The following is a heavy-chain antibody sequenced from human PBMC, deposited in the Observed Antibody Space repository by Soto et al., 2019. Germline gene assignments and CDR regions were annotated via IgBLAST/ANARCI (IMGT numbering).Heavy chain of an antibody. D-gene: IGHD2-2*01. CDR2: MNPNSGNT. V-gene: IGHV1-8*02. CDR1: QYTFSNYD. CDR3: VRMASSGTLNWFDP. J-gene: IGHJ5*02. Sequence: GASVKVSCKASQYTFSNYDISWVRQATGQGLEWMGWMNPNSGNTGYALKFQGRVTMTRGASISTAYMELSSLGSDDTAVYYCVRMASSGTLNWFDPWGQGTLVTVSS.